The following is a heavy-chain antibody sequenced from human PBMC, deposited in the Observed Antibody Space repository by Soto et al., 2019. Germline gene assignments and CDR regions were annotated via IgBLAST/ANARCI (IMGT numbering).Heavy chain of an antibody. V-gene: IGHV4-34*01. Sequence: PXETLSLTCYVYGWSFSGYYWSWIRQPPGKGLEWIGEINHSGSTNYNPSLKSRVTISVDTSKNQFSLKLSSVTAADTAVYYCARGSGVYGEYYWGQGTLVTVSS. D-gene: IGHD3-10*01. CDR1: GWSFSGYY. CDR3: ARGSGVYGEYY. CDR2: INHSGST. J-gene: IGHJ4*02.